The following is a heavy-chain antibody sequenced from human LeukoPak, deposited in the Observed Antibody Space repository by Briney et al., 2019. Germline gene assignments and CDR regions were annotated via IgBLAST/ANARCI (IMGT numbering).Heavy chain of an antibody. CDR1: GGSISSSSYY. CDR3: ARGPLFYYYDSSGYPAANKAFDY. Sequence: SETLSLTCTVSGGSISSSSYYRGWIRQPPGKGLEWIGEINHSGSTNYNPSLKSRVTISVDTSKNHFSLKLSSVTAADTAVYYCARGPLFYYYDSSGYPAANKAFDYWGQGTLVTVSS. CDR2: INHSGST. J-gene: IGHJ4*02. D-gene: IGHD3-22*01. V-gene: IGHV4-39*02.